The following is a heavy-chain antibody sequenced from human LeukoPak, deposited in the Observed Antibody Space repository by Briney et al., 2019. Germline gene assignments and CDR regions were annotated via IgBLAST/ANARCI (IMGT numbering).Heavy chain of an antibody. CDR3: AKRGGSSSWYYFDY. D-gene: IGHD6-13*01. CDR2: ISSSGSTI. V-gene: IGHV3-48*03. CDR1: GFTFSSYE. J-gene: IGHJ4*02. Sequence: PGGSLRLSCAASGFTFSSYEMNWVRQAPGKGLEWVSYISSSGSTIYYADSVKGRFTISRDNAKNSLYLQMNSLRAEDTAVYYCAKRGGSSSWYYFDYWGQGTLVTVSS.